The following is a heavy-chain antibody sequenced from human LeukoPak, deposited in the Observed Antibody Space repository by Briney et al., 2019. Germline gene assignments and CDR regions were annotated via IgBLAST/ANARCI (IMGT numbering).Heavy chain of an antibody. Sequence: SETLSLTCSVSGASISSGSNYWGWIRQPPGKTLEWIGSIYSSGSTYYNPSLKSRVIIIIDTPKNHFSLKLTSVTAADTAVYSCARGGSHRYFDLWGRGTLVTVSA. V-gene: IGHV4-39*07. CDR1: GASISSGSNY. CDR2: IYSSGST. J-gene: IGHJ2*01. CDR3: ARGGSHRYFDL.